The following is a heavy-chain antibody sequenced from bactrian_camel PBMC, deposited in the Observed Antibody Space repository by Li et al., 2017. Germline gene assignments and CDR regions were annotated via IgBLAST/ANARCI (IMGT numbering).Heavy chain of an antibody. Sequence: VQLVESGGGSVQDGGSLRLSCAASADIFRRNCMGWFRQAPGKEREGVATIDNDGNIGYADSVKGRFTISRDNDKNTLYLQLNSLQTEDTAMYYCAAGTRIIVGDYCDGITDWGQGTQVTVS. CDR3: AAGTRIIVGDYCDGITD. D-gene: IGHD3*01. CDR1: ADIFRRNC. V-gene: IGHV3S53*01. CDR2: IDNDGNI. J-gene: IGHJ4*01.